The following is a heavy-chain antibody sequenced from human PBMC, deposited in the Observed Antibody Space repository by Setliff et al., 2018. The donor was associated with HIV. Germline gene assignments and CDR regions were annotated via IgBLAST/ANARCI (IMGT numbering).Heavy chain of an antibody. CDR1: GGSISSGSYY. CDR2: IYTSGST. Sequence: SETLSLTCTVSGGSISSGSYYWSWIRQPAGKGLEWIGRIYTSGSTNYNHSLKSRVTISVDTSKNQFSLKLRSVTAADTAVYYCARETYYYDNPQYYYYYMDVWGKGTTVTVSS. CDR3: ARETYYYDNPQYYYYYMDV. V-gene: IGHV4-61*02. J-gene: IGHJ6*03. D-gene: IGHD3-22*01.